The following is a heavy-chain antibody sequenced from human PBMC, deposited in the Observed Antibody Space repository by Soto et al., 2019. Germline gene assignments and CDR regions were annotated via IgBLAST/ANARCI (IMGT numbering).Heavy chain of an antibody. D-gene: IGHD6-13*01. CDR3: ARVKHSSSWRPSYYYYGMDV. CDR2: INSDGSST. Sequence: PGGSLILSCAASGFTFSSYWMHWVRQAPGKGLVWVSRINSDGSSTSYADSVKGRFTISRDNAKNTLYLQMNSLRAEDTAVYYCARVKHSSSWRPSYYYYGMDVWGQGTTVTVSS. CDR1: GFTFSSYW. J-gene: IGHJ6*02. V-gene: IGHV3-74*01.